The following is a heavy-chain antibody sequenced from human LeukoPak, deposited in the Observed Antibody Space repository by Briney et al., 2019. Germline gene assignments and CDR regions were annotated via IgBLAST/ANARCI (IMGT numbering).Heavy chain of an antibody. J-gene: IGHJ5*02. CDR1: GGSFSGYY. Sequence: PSETLSLTCAVYGGSFSGYYWSWIRQPPGKGLEWIGEINHSGSTNYNPSLKSRVTISVDTSKNQFSLKLSSVTAADTAVYYCARDVTIPVALGGNWFDPWGQGTLVTVSS. V-gene: IGHV4-34*01. CDR2: INHSGST. CDR3: ARDVTIPVALGGNWFDP. D-gene: IGHD6-19*01.